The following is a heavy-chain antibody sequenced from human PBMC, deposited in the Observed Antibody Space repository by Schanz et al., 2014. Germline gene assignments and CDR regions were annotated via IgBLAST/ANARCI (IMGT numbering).Heavy chain of an antibody. Sequence: EVQLVESEGGLVQPGGSLRLSCAASGFTVSSNYMSWVRQAPGKGLEWVSVIYSGGSTYYADSVKGRFTISRDDAKNSLYLQMNSLRAEDTALYYCAKDRQTTVNRVGYYYGMDVWGQGTTVTVSS. CDR3: AKDRQTTVNRVGYYYGMDV. D-gene: IGHD4-4*01. V-gene: IGHV3-53*04. J-gene: IGHJ6*02. CDR1: GFTVSSNY. CDR2: IYSGGST.